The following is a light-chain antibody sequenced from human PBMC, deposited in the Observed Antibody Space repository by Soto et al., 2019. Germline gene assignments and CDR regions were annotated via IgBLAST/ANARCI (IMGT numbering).Light chain of an antibody. V-gene: IGKV1-39*01. CDR2: AAS. Sequence: DLQMTQSPSSLSASVGDRVTIACRASQSINSFLNWYQQKPGKAPRLLIYAASSLQSGVPSRFSGSGSGTDFTLTISNLQPEDSATYYCQQSYSTPRLTFGGGTKVEIK. J-gene: IGKJ4*01. CDR1: QSINSF. CDR3: QQSYSTPRLT.